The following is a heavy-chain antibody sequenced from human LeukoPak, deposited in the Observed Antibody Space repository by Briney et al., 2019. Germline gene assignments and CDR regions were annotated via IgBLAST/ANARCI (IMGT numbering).Heavy chain of an antibody. CDR3: ARAGGFLEWLLADYFDY. CDR2: INSDGSST. D-gene: IGHD3-3*01. J-gene: IGHJ4*02. CDR1: GFTFSSYW. Sequence: AGGSLRLSCAASGFTFSSYWMHWVRQAPGKGLVWVSRINSDGSSTSYADSVKGRFTIATDNAKNRLYLQMSSLRAEDTAVYYCARAGGFLEWLLADYFDYWGQGTLVTVSS. V-gene: IGHV3-74*01.